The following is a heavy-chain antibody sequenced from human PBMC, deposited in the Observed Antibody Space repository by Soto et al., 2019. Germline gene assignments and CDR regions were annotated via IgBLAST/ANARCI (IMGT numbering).Heavy chain of an antibody. CDR2: IYYSGST. CDR3: ARDIMGTNYYYYGMDV. J-gene: IGHJ6*02. D-gene: IGHD2-8*01. CDR1: DVSISSYY. V-gene: IGHV4-59*01. Sequence: PSETLSLTYTVADVSISSYYWSWIRPNPGKGLEWIGYIYYSGSTNYNPSLKSRVTISVDTSKNQFSLKLSSVTAADTAVYYCARDIMGTNYYYYGMDVWGQGTTVTVSS.